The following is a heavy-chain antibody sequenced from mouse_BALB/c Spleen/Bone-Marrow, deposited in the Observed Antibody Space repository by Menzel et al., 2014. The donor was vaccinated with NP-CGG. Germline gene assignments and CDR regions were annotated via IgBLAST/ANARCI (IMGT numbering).Heavy chain of an antibody. CDR3: ANYYYGYYFDS. J-gene: IGHJ2*01. CDR2: IDPANGNT. Sequence: VHVQQSGAELVKPGASVKLSCTASGFNIKDTYMHWVKQRPEQGLEWIGRIDPANGNTKYDPKFQGKATITEDTSSNTAYLQLSSLTSEDTVVYYCANYYYGYYFDSWGQGTTLTVSS. D-gene: IGHD1-1*01. V-gene: IGHV14-3*02. CDR1: GFNIKDTY.